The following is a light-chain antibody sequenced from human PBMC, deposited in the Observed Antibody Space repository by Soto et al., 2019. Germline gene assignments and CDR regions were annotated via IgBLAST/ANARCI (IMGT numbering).Light chain of an antibody. CDR3: QQSHTSPFT. CDR1: QNISTY. V-gene: IGKV1-39*01. J-gene: IGKJ3*01. Sequence: DIQMTQSPSSLSASVGDRVTIICRASQNISTYLNWYQQNPGKAPKFLIFAASTLQGGVPSRFSGSGSGTDFTLTMINLQPEDFATYYCQQSHTSPFTFGPGTKVDLK. CDR2: AAS.